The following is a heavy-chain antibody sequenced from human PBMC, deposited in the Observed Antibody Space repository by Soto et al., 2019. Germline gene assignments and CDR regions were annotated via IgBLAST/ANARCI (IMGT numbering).Heavy chain of an antibody. CDR1: GFTFSVSA. V-gene: IGHV3-73*01. J-gene: IGHJ3*02. CDR2: IRSKDKNYST. Sequence: GGSLRLSCAASGFTFSVSAIHWVRQASGEGLEWVGRIRSKDKNYSTAYAASVKGRFTVSRDDSKNMAYLQMNSLKTEDTAVYYCTRREPNDGFDIWGQGTKVTVSS. CDR3: TRREPNDGFDI.